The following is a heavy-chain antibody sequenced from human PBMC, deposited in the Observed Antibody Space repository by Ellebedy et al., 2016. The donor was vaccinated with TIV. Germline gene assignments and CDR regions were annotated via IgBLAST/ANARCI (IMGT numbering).Heavy chain of an antibody. Sequence: SETLSLXCTVSGGSISGSGYYWGWIRQPPGKGLEWIGSIYYSGRTHYNPSLMSRVTISVDTSKNQFSLNLNSVTAADTAVYYCARGALVIAMGPYFDHWGQGTLVTVSS. D-gene: IGHD2-21*01. CDR1: GGSISGSGYY. CDR3: ARGALVIAMGPYFDH. CDR2: IYYSGRT. J-gene: IGHJ4*02. V-gene: IGHV4-39*07.